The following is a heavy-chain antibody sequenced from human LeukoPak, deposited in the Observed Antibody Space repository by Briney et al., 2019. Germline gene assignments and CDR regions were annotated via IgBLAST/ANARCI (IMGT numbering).Heavy chain of an antibody. D-gene: IGHD6-6*01. J-gene: IGHJ4*02. Sequence: ASVKVSCKVSGYTLTELSMHWVRQAPGKGLEWMGGFDPEDGETIYAQKFQGRVTMTRDTSTSTVYMELSSLRPEDTAVYYCARDRSIAARGVDYWGQGTLVTVSS. CDR1: GYTLTELS. CDR2: FDPEDGET. V-gene: IGHV1-24*01. CDR3: ARDRSIAARGVDY.